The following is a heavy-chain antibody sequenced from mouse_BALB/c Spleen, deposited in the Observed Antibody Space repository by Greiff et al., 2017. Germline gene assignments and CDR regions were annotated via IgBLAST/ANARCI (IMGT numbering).Heavy chain of an antibody. J-gene: IGHJ2*01. Sequence: DVQLQESGGGLVQPGGSRKLSCAASGFTFSDYGMAWVRQAPGKGPEWVAFISNLAYSIYYADTVTGRFTISRENAKNTLYLEMSSLRSEDTAMYYCAREGGLRYFDYWDQGTTLTVSS. V-gene: IGHV5-15*02. CDR1: GFTFSDYG. CDR3: AREGGLRYFDY. D-gene: IGHD2-4*01. CDR2: ISNLAYSI.